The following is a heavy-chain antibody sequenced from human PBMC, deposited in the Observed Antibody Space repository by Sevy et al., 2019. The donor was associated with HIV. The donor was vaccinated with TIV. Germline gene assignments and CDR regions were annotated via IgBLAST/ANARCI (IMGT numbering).Heavy chain of an antibody. Sequence: SQTLSLTCSVSGVSISSSSYDWGWIRQPPGKGLEWIGSIYYSGSTYYNPSLMSRVTVSVDTSKNQFSLNLRSVTAADTAVYSCAGHGGIVDRAFDFWGRGTLVTVSS. D-gene: IGHD2-21*01. V-gene: IGHV4-39*01. CDR1: GVSISSSSYD. CDR2: IYYSGST. J-gene: IGHJ4*02. CDR3: AGHGGIVDRAFDF.